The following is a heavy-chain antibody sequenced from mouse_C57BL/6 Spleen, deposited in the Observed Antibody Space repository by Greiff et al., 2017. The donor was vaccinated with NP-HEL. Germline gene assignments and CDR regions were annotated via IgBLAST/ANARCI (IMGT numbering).Heavy chain of an antibody. CDR1: GYTFTSSW. D-gene: IGHD2-1*01. CDR3: ANGGNYYYAMDY. V-gene: IGHV1-74*01. CDR2: IHPSDSDT. J-gene: IGHJ4*01. Sequence: QVQLQQPGAELVKPGASVKVSCKASGYTFTSSWMHWVKQRPGQGLEWIGRIHPSDSDTNYNQKFKGKATLTVDKSSSTAYMQLSSLTSEDSAVYYCANGGNYYYAMDYWGQGTSVTVSS.